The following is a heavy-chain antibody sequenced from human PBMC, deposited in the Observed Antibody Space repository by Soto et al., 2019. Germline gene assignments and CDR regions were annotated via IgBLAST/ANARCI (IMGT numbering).Heavy chain of an antibody. Sequence: PSETLSLTCTVSGGSVSSGGYYWSWIRQPPGKGLEWIGYISYSGATNYNPSLKSRVTISVDTAKNQFSLRLTSVTAADTAMYYCARDGGTPPYSGNFFDYWGQGNLVTVSS. J-gene: IGHJ4*02. CDR2: ISYSGAT. V-gene: IGHV4-61*08. D-gene: IGHD4-4*01. CDR1: GGSVSSGGYY. CDR3: ARDGGTPPYSGNFFDY.